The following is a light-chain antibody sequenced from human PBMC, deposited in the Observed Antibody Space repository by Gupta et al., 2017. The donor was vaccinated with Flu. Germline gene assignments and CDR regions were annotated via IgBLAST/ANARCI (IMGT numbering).Light chain of an antibody. CDR2: ENN. J-gene: IGLJ2*01. CDR1: SSNIGNNY. V-gene: IGLV1-51*02. CDR3: GTWDSSLSAGV. Sequence: QSVLTQPPSVSAAPGQKVAISCSGNSSNIGNNYVSWYQQIPGTAPKLLIYENNKRPSVIPDRFSGSKSGTSATLGITGLQTGDEADYYCGTWDSSLSAGVFGGGTKLTVL.